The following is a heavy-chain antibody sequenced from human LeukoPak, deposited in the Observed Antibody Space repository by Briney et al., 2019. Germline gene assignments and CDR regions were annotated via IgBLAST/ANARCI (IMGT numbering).Heavy chain of an antibody. Sequence: SETLSLTCTVSGGSISSYYWSWIRQPPGKGLEWIGYIYYSGSTNYNPSLKSRVTISVDTSKNQFSLKLSSVTAADTAVYYCARTITKLNYFDYWGQGTLVTVPS. CDR1: GGSISSYY. CDR3: ARTITKLNYFDY. CDR2: IYYSGST. J-gene: IGHJ4*02. D-gene: IGHD5-12*01. V-gene: IGHV4-59*08.